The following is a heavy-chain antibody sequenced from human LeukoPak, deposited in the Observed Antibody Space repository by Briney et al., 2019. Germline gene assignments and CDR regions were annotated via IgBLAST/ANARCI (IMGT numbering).Heavy chain of an antibody. CDR3: ARASMVRGVIIRRSASYMDV. CDR2: ISYDGSNK. D-gene: IGHD3-10*01. V-gene: IGHV3-30*03. Sequence: GGSLRLSCAASGFTFSSYGMHWVRQAPGKGLEWVAVISYDGSNKYYADSVKGRFTISRDNSKNTLYVQMNSLRAEDTAVYYCARASMVRGVIIRRSASYMDVWGKGTTVTISS. CDR1: GFTFSSYG. J-gene: IGHJ6*03.